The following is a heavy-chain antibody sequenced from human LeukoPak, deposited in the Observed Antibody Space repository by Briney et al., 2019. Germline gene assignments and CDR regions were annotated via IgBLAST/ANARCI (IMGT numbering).Heavy chain of an antibody. CDR1: GYTFTGYY. V-gene: IGHV1-2*02. CDR2: INPNTGGT. Sequence: ASVKVSCKASGYTFTGYYMHWVRQAPGQGLEWMGWINPNTGGTNYAQKFQGRVTMTRDTSISTAYMDLSSLRSDNTALYYCARGGIPHYYYYMDVWGKGTTVTVSS. D-gene: IGHD1-1*01. J-gene: IGHJ6*03. CDR3: ARGGIPHYYYYMDV.